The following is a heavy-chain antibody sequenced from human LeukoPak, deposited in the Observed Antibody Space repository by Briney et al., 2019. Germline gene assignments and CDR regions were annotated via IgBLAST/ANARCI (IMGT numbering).Heavy chain of an antibody. J-gene: IGHJ1*01. D-gene: IGHD3-10*01. CDR2: ISYDGSNK. Sequence: GGSLRLSCAASGFTFSSYGMHWVRQAPGKGLEWVAVISYDGSNKYYADSVKGRFTISRDNSKNTLYLQMNSLRAEDTAVYYCAKEATDYLGSDAEYFQHWGQGTLVTVSS. V-gene: IGHV3-30*18. CDR3: AKEATDYLGSDAEYFQH. CDR1: GFTFSSYG.